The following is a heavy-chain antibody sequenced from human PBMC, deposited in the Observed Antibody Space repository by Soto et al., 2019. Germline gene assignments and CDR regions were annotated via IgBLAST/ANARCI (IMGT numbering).Heavy chain of an antibody. J-gene: IGHJ6*02. CDR3: AVASSSWYYYGMDV. V-gene: IGHV1-69*02. CDR1: GGTFSSYT. D-gene: IGHD6-13*01. Sequence: QVQLVQSGAEVKKPGSSVKASCKASGGTFSSYTISWVRQAPGQGLEWMGRIIPILGIANYAQKFQGRVTITADKSTSTAYMELSSLRSEDTAVYYCAVASSSWYYYGMDVWGQGTTVTVSS. CDR2: IIPILGIA.